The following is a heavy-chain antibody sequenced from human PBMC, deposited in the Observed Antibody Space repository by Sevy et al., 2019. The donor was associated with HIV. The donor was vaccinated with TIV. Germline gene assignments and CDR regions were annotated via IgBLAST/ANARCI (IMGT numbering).Heavy chain of an antibody. Sequence: ASVKVSCKASGYTFTSYAMNWVRQAPGQGLEWMGWINTNTGNPTYSQGFTGRFVFSLDTSVSTAYLQISSLKAEDTAVYYCARHTIFGVVIILSYYYGMDVWGQRTTVTVSS. J-gene: IGHJ6*02. CDR3: ARHTIFGVVIILSYYYGMDV. CDR2: INTNTGNP. D-gene: IGHD3-3*01. CDR1: GYTFTSYA. V-gene: IGHV7-4-1*02.